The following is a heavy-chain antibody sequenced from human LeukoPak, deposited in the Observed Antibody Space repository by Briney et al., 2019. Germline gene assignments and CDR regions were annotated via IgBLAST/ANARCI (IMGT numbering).Heavy chain of an antibody. Sequence: GRSLRLSCAASGFTFDDYAMHWVRQAPGKGLEWVSLISWDGGSTYYADSVKGRFTISRDNSKNSLYLQMNSLRAEDTALYYCAKDHQSIAVAALLDYWGQGTLVTVSS. V-gene: IGHV3-43D*03. CDR1: GFTFDDYA. CDR3: AKDHQSIAVAALLDY. CDR2: ISWDGGST. D-gene: IGHD6-19*01. J-gene: IGHJ4*02.